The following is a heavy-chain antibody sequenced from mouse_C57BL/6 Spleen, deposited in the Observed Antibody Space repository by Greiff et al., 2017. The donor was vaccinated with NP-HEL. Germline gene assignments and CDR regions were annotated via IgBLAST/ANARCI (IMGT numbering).Heavy chain of an antibody. Sequence: VQLQQSGPELVKPGASVKISCKASGYAFSSSWMNWVKQRPGKGLEWIGRIYPGDGDTNYNGKFKGKATLTADKTYSTAYMQLSSLTSEDSEVYLCGRNLGEDAMDYWGQGTSVTVSS. CDR1: GYAFSSSW. J-gene: IGHJ4*01. V-gene: IGHV1-82*01. CDR2: IYPGDGDT. CDR3: GRNLGEDAMDY. D-gene: IGHD2-13*01.